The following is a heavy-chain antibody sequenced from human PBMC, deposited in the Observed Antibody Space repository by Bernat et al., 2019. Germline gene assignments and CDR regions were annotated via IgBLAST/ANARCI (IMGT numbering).Heavy chain of an antibody. V-gene: IGHV3-15*07. D-gene: IGHD3-22*01. CDR2: IKSKTDGGTT. Sequence: EVQLVESGGGLVKPGGSLRLSCVASGFTFNNAWMNWVRQAPGKGLEWVGRIKSKTDGGTTDYAAPVKSRFTISRDDSKNTLSLLMNSLKTEDTAVYYCTTDLSYYYDSSGFFWGQGTLVTVSS. CDR1: GFTFNNAW. J-gene: IGHJ4*02. CDR3: TTDLSYYYDSSGFF.